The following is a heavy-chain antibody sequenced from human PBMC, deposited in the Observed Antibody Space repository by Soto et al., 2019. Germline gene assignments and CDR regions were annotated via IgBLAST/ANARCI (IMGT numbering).Heavy chain of an antibody. CDR2: IIPIFGTA. D-gene: IGHD6-19*01. CDR3: AREGQGDWLVRGYFDY. CDR1: GGTFSSYA. V-gene: IGHV1-69*06. J-gene: IGHJ4*02. Sequence: QVQLVQSGAEVKKPGSSVKVSCKASGGTFSSYAISWVRQAPGQGLEWMGGIIPIFGTANYAQKFQGRVTITADKSTSPAYMELSSLRSEDTAVYYCAREGQGDWLVRGYFDYWGQGTLVTVSS.